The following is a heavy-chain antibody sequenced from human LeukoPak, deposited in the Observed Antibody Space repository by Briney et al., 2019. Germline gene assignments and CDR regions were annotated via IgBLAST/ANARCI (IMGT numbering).Heavy chain of an antibody. V-gene: IGHV1-69*04. CDR1: GGTFSSYA. Sequence: GASVNVSCKASGGTFSSYAISWVRQAPGQALEWMGRIIPILGIANYAQKFQGRVTITADKSTSTAYMELSSLRSEDTAVYYCARDQLVGATVSYGYYGMAVWGQGSTVTVSS. CDR3: ARDQLVGATVSYGYYGMAV. D-gene: IGHD1-26*01. J-gene: IGHJ6*02. CDR2: IIPILGIA.